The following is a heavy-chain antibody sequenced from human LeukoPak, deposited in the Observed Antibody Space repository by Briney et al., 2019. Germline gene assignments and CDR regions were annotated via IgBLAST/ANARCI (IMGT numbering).Heavy chain of an antibody. CDR2: ISSSSMTV. CDR3: ATEPTYDSSGYRDY. J-gene: IGHJ4*02. D-gene: IGHD3-22*01. Sequence: GGSLRLSCAASGFTFSVYSMTWVRQAPGKGLEWLSYISSSSMTVYYADSVKGRFTISRDNSKNTLYLQMNSLRAEDTAVYYCATEPTYDSSGYRDYWGQGTLVTVSS. V-gene: IGHV3-48*01. CDR1: GFTFSVYS.